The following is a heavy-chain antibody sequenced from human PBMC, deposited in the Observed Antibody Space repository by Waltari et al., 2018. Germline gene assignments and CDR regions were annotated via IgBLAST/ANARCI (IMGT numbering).Heavy chain of an antibody. CDR3: AREPDY. CDR1: GGSISSYY. J-gene: IGHJ4*02. Sequence: QVQLQASGPGLVKPSETLSLTCTVSGGSISSYYWSWIRQPPGKGLEWIGYIYYSGSTNYNPSLKSRVTISVDTSKNQFSLKLSSVTAADTAVYYCAREPDYWGQGTLVTVSS. CDR2: IYYSGST. V-gene: IGHV4-59*01.